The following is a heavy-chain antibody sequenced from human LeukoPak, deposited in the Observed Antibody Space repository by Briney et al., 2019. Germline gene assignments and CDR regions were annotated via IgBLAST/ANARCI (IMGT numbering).Heavy chain of an antibody. CDR2: INPNSGGT. Sequence: GASVKVSCKASGYTFTTYGISWVRQAPGQGLEWMGWINPNSGGTNYAQKFQGRVTMTRDTSISTAYMELSRLRSDDTAVYYCARDNCSGGSCYLNWFDPWGQGALVTVSS. CDR1: GYTFTTYG. D-gene: IGHD2-15*01. CDR3: ARDNCSGGSCYLNWFDP. V-gene: IGHV1-2*02. J-gene: IGHJ5*02.